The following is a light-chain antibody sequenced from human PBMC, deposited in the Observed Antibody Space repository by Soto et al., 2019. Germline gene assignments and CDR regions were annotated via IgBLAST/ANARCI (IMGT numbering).Light chain of an antibody. CDR3: QQYNNWPRT. CDR1: QSVSSN. Sequence: EIVMTQSPATLSVSPGERATLSCRASQSVSSNLAWYQQKAGQAPRLLIYGASTRATGTPARFSGSGSGTEFTLTISSLQSEDFAVYYCQQYNNWPRTFGQGTKVDIK. CDR2: GAS. V-gene: IGKV3-15*01. J-gene: IGKJ1*01.